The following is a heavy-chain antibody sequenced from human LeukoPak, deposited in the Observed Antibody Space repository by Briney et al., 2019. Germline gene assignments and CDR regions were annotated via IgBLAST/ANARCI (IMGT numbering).Heavy chain of an antibody. CDR2: IYYSGST. CDR1: GGSVSTNY. J-gene: IGHJ4*02. V-gene: IGHV4-59*02. Sequence: SETLFLTCTVSGGSVSTNYWTWIRQPPGKGLEWIGNIYYSGSTNYNPSLKSRVTISVDTSKNQFSLNLSSVTAADTAVYYCARGRTMQRYWGQGTLVTVSS. CDR3: ARGRTMQRY. D-gene: IGHD6-25*01.